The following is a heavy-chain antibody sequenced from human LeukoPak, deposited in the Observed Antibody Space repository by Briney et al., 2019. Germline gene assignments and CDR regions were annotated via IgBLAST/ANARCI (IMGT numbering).Heavy chain of an antibody. J-gene: IGHJ3*02. CDR2: INHSGST. CDR3: ARAAYDAFDI. D-gene: IGHD6-25*01. Sequence: NPSETLSLTCAVYGGSFSGYYWSWIRQPPGKGLEWIGEINHSGSTNYNPSLKSRVTISVDTSKNQFSLKLSSVTAADTAVYYCARAAYDAFDIWGQGTMVTVSS. CDR1: GGSFSGYY. V-gene: IGHV4-34*01.